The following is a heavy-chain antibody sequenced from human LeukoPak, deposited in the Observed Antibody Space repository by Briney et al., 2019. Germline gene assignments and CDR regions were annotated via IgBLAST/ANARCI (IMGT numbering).Heavy chain of an antibody. J-gene: IGHJ4*02. CDR3: ARGGEVVVALDY. V-gene: IGHV4-30-4*01. CDR1: GGSISSGDYY. Sequence: PSQTLSLTCTVSGGSISSGDYYWSWIRQPPGKDLEWIGYIYYSGSTYYNPSLKSRVTISVDTSKNQFSLKLSSVTAADTAVYYCARGGEVVVALDYWGQGTLVTVSS. D-gene: IGHD3-22*01. CDR2: IYYSGST.